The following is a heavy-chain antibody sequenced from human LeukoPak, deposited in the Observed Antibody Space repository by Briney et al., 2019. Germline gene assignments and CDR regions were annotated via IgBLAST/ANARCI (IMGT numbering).Heavy chain of an antibody. CDR2: INPNSGGT. J-gene: IGHJ4*02. V-gene: IGHV1-2*02. CDR3: ARDRGKLRFLEWLVGD. D-gene: IGHD3-3*01. CDR1: GYTFTGYY. Sequence: GASVKVSCKASGYTFTGYYMHWVRQAPGQGLEWMGWINPNSGGTNYAQKFQGRVTMTRDTSISTAYMELSRLRSDDTAVYYCARDRGKLRFLEWLVGDWGQGALVTVSS.